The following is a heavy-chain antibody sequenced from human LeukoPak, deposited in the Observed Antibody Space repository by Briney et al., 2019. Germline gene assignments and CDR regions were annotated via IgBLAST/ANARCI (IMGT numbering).Heavy chain of an antibody. Sequence: GRSLRLSCAASGFTFSSYTMYWVRQAPGKGLEWVSAISGSGGSTYSADSVKGRFTISRDNSKNTLYLQMNSLRAEDTAIYYCAKDACTDAVCYFDYWGQGTLVTVSS. V-gene: IGHV3-23*01. CDR3: AKDACTDAVCYFDY. CDR1: GFTFSSYT. J-gene: IGHJ4*02. CDR2: ISGSGGST. D-gene: IGHD2-8*01.